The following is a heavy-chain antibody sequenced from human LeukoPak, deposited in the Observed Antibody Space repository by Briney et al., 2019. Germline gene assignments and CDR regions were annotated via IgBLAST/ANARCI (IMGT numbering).Heavy chain of an antibody. Sequence: ASVKVSCKASGYTFTSYDINWVRQATGQGLEWMGWMNPNSGNTGYAQKFQGRVTMARNTSISTAYMELSSLRSEDTAVYYCASVLQFWECFFTQGNNYKGMAVWAKGPTRTVPS. CDR1: GYTFTSYD. CDR3: ASVLQFWECFFTQGNNYKGMAV. CDR2: MNPNSGNT. V-gene: IGHV1-8*01. D-gene: IGHD3-3*01. J-gene: IGHJ6*04.